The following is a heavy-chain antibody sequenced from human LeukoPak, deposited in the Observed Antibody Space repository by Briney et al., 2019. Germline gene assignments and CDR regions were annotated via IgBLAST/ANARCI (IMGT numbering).Heavy chain of an antibody. D-gene: IGHD3-10*01. CDR2: IYYSGST. Sequence: PSETLSLTCTVSGGSVSSGSYYWSWIRLPPGKGLEWIGYIYYSGSTNYNPSLKSRVTISVDTSKNQFSLKLSSVTAADTAVYYCARGFGDHGMDVWGQGTTVAVSS. CDR3: ARGFGDHGMDV. CDR1: GGSVSSGSYY. J-gene: IGHJ6*02. V-gene: IGHV4-61*01.